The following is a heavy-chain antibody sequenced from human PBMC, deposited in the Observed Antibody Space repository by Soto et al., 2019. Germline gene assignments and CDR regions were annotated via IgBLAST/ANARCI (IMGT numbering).Heavy chain of an antibody. CDR3: GKWWHSPITRFDY. CDR2: ITSSGGTT. V-gene: IGHV3-23*01. D-gene: IGHD2-15*01. J-gene: IGHJ4*02. Sequence: EVQLLESGGGLVQPGGSLRLSCTASGFIFSTYVMSWVRQAPGKGLEWVSSITSSGGTTSDADTVKCRFTISRDNSKSPVYLQMNSLTVGDTAVYSCGKWWHSPITRFDYWGQGVLVTVSS. CDR1: GFIFSTYV.